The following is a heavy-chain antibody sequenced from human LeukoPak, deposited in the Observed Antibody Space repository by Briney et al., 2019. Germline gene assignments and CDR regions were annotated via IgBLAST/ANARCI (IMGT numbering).Heavy chain of an antibody. CDR3: ARARYGSGGHFFDF. J-gene: IGHJ4*02. CDR1: GFNFNSYW. D-gene: IGHD3-10*01. Sequence: TGGSLRLFCAASGFNFNSYWMSWVRRAPGKGLECVANIKQDGSEIYFVDSVKGRFTISRDNAKSSLYLQMNSLRGEDTAVYYCARARYGSGGHFFDFWGQGALVTVSS. CDR2: IKQDGSEI. V-gene: IGHV3-7*04.